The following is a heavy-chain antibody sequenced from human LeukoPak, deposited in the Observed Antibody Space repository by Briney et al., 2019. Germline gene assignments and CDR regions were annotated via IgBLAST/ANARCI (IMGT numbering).Heavy chain of an antibody. D-gene: IGHD5-18*01. CDR2: IFPILGIA. CDR3: ARDPGHSYVQPSAPPY. Sequence: SVKVSCKASGGTFSSYAISWVRQAPGQGLEWMGRIFPILGIANYAQKFQGRVTITADKSTSTAYMELSSLRSEDTAVYYCARDPGHSYVQPSAPPYWGQGTLVTVSS. CDR1: GGTFSSYA. J-gene: IGHJ4*02. V-gene: IGHV1-69*04.